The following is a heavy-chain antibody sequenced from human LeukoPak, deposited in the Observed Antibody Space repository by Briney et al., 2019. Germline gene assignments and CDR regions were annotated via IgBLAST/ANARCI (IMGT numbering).Heavy chain of an antibody. D-gene: IGHD3-10*01. CDR1: GYTFTGYY. CDR2: INPNSGGT. V-gene: IGHV1-2*02. Sequence: ASVKVSCKASGYTFTGYYMHWVRQAPGQGLEWMGWINPNSGGTNYAQKFQGRVTITRNTSISTAYMELSSLRSEDTAVYYCARGPTYYGSGSYYQNYWGQGTLVTVSS. J-gene: IGHJ4*02. CDR3: ARGPTYYGSGSYYQNY.